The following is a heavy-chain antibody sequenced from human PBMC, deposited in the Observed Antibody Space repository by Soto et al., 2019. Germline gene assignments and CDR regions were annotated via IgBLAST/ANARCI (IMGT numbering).Heavy chain of an antibody. V-gene: IGHV1-3*01. D-gene: IGHD7-27*01. CDR3: ARPNVIYDWGPDDY. CDR1: GYSLPTHT. Sequence: QVLLVQSGAEVKKPGASVRISCKASGYSLPTHTIHWVRQAPGQRLEWMGWINAANGHTKYSQNFQGRVTNPRDTSPRTVYMKLTGLTSDDTAIYYCARPNVIYDWGPDDYWGQGALVTVSS. CDR2: INAANGHT. J-gene: IGHJ4*02.